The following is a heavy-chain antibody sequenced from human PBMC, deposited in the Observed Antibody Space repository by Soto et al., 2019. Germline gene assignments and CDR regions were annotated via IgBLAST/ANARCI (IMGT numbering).Heavy chain of an antibody. CDR3: ARKYCSGGSCYSDPFQH. CDR1: GFTFSSYG. V-gene: IGHV3-33*01. D-gene: IGHD2-15*01. CDR2: IWYDGSNK. J-gene: IGHJ1*01. Sequence: QVQLVESGGGVVQPGRSLRLSCAASGFTFSSYGMHWVRQAPGKGLEWVAVIWYDGSNKYYADSVKGRFTISRDNSKNPXYLQMNSLRAEDTAVYYCARKYCSGGSCYSDPFQHWGQGTLVTVSS.